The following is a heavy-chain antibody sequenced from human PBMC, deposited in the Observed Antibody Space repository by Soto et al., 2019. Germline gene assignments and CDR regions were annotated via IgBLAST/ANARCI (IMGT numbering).Heavy chain of an antibody. D-gene: IGHD2-15*01. Sequence: QAQLVQSGAEVKKPGPSVKVSCQAGGYTFADYGISWVRQAPGQGLEWMGWIGPYNGNTNYAQNLQDRVTMTTDTSTNTAYMELRSLRSDDTALYYCARCYCSVGSCYTCWHFDLWGRGTLLTVSS. CDR1: GYTFADYG. CDR2: IGPYNGNT. J-gene: IGHJ2*01. V-gene: IGHV1-18*01. CDR3: ARCYCSVGSCYTCWHFDL.